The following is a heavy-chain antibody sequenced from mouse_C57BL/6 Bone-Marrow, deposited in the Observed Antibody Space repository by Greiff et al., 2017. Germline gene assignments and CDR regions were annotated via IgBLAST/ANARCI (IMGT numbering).Heavy chain of an antibody. CDR1: GYNFTSYW. CDR2: IDPSASYT. V-gene: IGHV1-59*01. CDR3: AREGIYYDPMDY. J-gene: IGHJ4*01. D-gene: IGHD2-4*01. Sequence: VQLQQPGAELVRPGTSVKLSCKASGYNFTSYWMHWVKQRPGQGLEWIGVIDPSASYTNYNQQFKGKATLTVDTSSSTAYMQLSSLTSEDSAVYYGAREGIYYDPMDYWGQGTSVTVSS.